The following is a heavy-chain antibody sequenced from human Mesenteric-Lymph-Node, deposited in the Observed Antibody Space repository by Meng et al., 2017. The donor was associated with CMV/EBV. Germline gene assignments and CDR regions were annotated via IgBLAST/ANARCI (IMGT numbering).Heavy chain of an antibody. CDR2: INLDGTYR. CDR3: VRESYINNFYYDMDV. Sequence: GESLKISCVASGFTFSNYWFHWVRRAPGKGLVWVSRINLDGTYRHNADSVEGRFSIARDNAKNTLYLQMNSLRVEDSAMYYCVRESYINNFYYDMDVWGQGTTVTVSS. CDR1: GFTFSNYW. V-gene: IGHV3-74*01. J-gene: IGHJ6*02.